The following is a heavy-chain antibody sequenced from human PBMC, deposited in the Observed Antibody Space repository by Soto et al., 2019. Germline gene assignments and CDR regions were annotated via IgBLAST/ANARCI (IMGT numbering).Heavy chain of an antibody. CDR2: IYYSGST. J-gene: IGHJ6*02. D-gene: IGHD6-13*01. V-gene: IGHV4-31*03. CDR1: GGSISSGGNY. CDR3: ARDPSIAEFYGMDD. Sequence: QVQLQESGPGLVKPSQTLSLTCSVSGGSISSGGNYWNWIRQHPGKGLEWIGYIYYSGSTYYNPSLKCRVTISVDTSKNPFSRMMSSVTAAHTAVYYCARDPSIAEFYGMDDWGQGTKVTVSS.